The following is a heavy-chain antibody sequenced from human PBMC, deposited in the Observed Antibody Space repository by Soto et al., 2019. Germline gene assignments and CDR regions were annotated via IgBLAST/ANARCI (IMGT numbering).Heavy chain of an antibody. Sequence: SQTLSLTFTFACGSSSSGGYYWSWIRQHPGKGLEWIGYIYYSGSTYYNPSLKSRVTISVDTSKNQFSLKLSSVTAADTAVYYCARAYYDSSRSPFVEYWGQGNLVTVPS. V-gene: IGHV4-31*03. CDR2: IYYSGST. J-gene: IGHJ4*02. CDR3: ARAYYDSSRSPFVEY. D-gene: IGHD3-22*01. CDR1: CGSSSSGGYY.